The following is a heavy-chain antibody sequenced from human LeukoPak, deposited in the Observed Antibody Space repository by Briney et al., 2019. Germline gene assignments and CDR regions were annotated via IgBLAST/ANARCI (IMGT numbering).Heavy chain of an antibody. CDR3: AKDSPPVPQDYYDAICYFDY. CDR2: ISGSGGST. V-gene: IGHV3-23*01. CDR1: DFTFSTYA. Sequence: GGSLRLSSAASDFTFSTYAMSWVRQAPGKGLEWVSAISGSGGSTYYADSVKGRFTISRDNSKNTLYLQMNSLRAEDTAVYYCAKDSPPVPQDYYDAICYFDYWGQGTLVTVSS. J-gene: IGHJ4*02. D-gene: IGHD3-22*01.